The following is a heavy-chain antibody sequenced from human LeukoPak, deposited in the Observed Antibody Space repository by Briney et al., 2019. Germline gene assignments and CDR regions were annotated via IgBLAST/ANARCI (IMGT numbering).Heavy chain of an antibody. Sequence: ASVKVSCKASGGTFSSYAISWVRQAPGQGLEWMGWIKPNSGGTNFAQKFQGRVTMTRDTSISTAYMELSRLRSDDTAVYYCAREEIAVAGNWFDPWGQGTLVTVSS. CDR2: IKPNSGGT. D-gene: IGHD6-19*01. V-gene: IGHV1-2*02. CDR1: GGTFSSYA. CDR3: AREEIAVAGNWFDP. J-gene: IGHJ5*02.